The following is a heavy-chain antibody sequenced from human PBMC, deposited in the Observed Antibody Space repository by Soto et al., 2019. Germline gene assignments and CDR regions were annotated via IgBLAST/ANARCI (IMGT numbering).Heavy chain of an antibody. CDR1: GFTFSSSA. J-gene: IGHJ3*01. V-gene: IGHV3-23*01. Sequence: GGSLRLSCAASGFTFSSSAMSWVRQAPGKGLEWVSGVSGSGGTTYYADSVKGRFTISRDNSKNTLYLQMNSLRAEDTAVYYCAKDSGFMKGIWGTNPYGAFDVWGQGTMVTVSS. CDR2: VSGSGGTT. D-gene: IGHD3-16*01. CDR3: AKDSGFMKGIWGTNPYGAFDV.